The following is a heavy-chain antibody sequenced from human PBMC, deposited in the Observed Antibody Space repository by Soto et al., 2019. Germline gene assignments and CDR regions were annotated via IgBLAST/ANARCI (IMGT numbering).Heavy chain of an antibody. V-gene: IGHV4-34*01. CDR1: GGSFSGYY. J-gene: IGHJ4*02. Sequence: QVQLQQWGAGLLKPSETLSLTCAVYGGSFSGYYWSWIRQPPGKGLEWIGEINHSGSTNYNPSLKSRVTISVDTSENQFSLKLSSVTAADTAVYYCARVPTFSRVRLDYWGQGTLVTVSS. CDR3: ARVPTFSRVRLDY. D-gene: IGHD1-1*01. CDR2: INHSGST.